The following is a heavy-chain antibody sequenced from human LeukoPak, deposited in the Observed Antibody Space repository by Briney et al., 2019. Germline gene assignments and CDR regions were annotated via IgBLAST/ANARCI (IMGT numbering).Heavy chain of an antibody. J-gene: IGHJ4*02. D-gene: IGHD3-10*01. CDR2: ISYDGTNK. CDR1: GFTFSSYG. V-gene: IGHV3-30*18. CDR3: AKDGYYGSGTYPDY. Sequence: GTSLRLSCAASGFTFSSYGMNWVRQTPGKGLEWVAVISYDGTNKFYVDSLRGRFTISRDNSKNTLYLQMNSLRAEDTAVYYCAKDGYYGSGTYPDYWGQGTLVTVSS.